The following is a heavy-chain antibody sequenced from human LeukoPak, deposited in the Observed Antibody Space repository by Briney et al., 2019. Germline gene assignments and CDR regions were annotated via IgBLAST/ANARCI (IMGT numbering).Heavy chain of an antibody. D-gene: IGHD3-16*01. J-gene: IGHJ4*02. CDR3: ARGLPMITFGGVISPPYDY. V-gene: IGHV4-34*01. Sequence: KTSETLSLTCAVYGGSFSGYYWSWIRQPPGKGLEWIGEINHSGSTNYNPSLKSGVTIAVDTSKNQFSLKLSSVTAADTAVYYCARGLPMITFGGVISPPYDYWGQGTLVTVSS. CDR2: INHSGST. CDR1: GGSFSGYY.